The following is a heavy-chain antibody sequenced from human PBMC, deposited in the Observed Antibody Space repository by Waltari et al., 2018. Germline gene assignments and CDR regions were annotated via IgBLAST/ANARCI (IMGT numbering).Heavy chain of an antibody. J-gene: IGHJ4*02. CDR3: TRDFDPQYYGSGSSFDS. D-gene: IGHD3-10*01. CDR2: IIWDGGTT. V-gene: IGHV3-43*01. CDR1: GFAFDDHT. Sequence: EVRLVESGGAVVQPGGSLRLSCVASGFAFDDHTLHWVRQAPGEGMEWRCFIIWDGGTTYYAESVRGRFTISRDDTKNSLYLQMNSLRTDDTAFYYCTRDFDPQYYGSGSSFDSWGQGTLVVVSS.